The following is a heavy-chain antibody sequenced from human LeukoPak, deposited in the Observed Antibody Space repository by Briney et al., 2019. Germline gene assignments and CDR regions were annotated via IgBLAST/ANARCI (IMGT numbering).Heavy chain of an antibody. CDR2: ISSSGSTI. CDR3: ARTPRRHNWFDP. J-gene: IGHJ5*02. CDR1: GFTFSDYY. Sequence: PGGSLRLSCAASGFTFSDYYVSWIRQAPGKGLEWVSYISSSGSTIYYADSVKGRFTISRDNAKNSLYLQMNSLRAEDTAVYYCARTPRRHNWFDPWGQGTLVTVSS. V-gene: IGHV3-11*01.